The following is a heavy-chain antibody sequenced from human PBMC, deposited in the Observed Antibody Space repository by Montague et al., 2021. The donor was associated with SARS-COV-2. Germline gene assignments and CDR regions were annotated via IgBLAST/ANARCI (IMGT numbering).Heavy chain of an antibody. Sequence: SLRLSCAASGFTFDDYTMHWVRQAPGKGLEWVSLISWDGGSTYYADSVKGRFTISRDNSKNSLYLQMNRLRTEDTALCYCAKDIQASEDGWASYRGLAFDYWGQGTLVTVSS. CDR2: ISWDGGST. D-gene: IGHD3-16*01. CDR1: GFTFDDYT. V-gene: IGHV3-43*01. CDR3: AKDIQASEDGWASYRGLAFDY. J-gene: IGHJ4*02.